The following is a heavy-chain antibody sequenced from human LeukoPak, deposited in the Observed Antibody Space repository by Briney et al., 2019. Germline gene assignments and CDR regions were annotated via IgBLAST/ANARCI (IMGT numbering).Heavy chain of an antibody. Sequence: GSLRLSCAASGFTFSSYSMNWVRQAPGKGLEWVSSIISSSSYIYYADSVKGRFTISRDNARNSLYLQMNSLSAEDTAVYYCARDGLAAATLHWCFDLWGRGTLVTVSS. CDR3: ARDGLAAATLHWCFDL. J-gene: IGHJ2*01. CDR1: GFTFSSYS. D-gene: IGHD2-15*01. CDR2: IISSSSYI. V-gene: IGHV3-21*01.